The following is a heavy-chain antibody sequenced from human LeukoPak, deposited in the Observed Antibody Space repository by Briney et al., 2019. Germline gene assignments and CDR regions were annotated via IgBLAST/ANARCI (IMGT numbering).Heavy chain of an antibody. CDR2: IYVSGTI. CDR1: GGSMSSYY. V-gene: IGHV4-4*07. J-gene: IGHJ4*01. CDR3: ARTSIFGVVRDSFDY. Sequence: PSETLSLTCTVSGGSMSSYYWSWIRQPAGKGLEWIGRIYVSGTINYNPSLKSRVTMSVDTSNNQSSLRLTSVTAADTAVYFCARTSIFGVVRDSFDYWGQGILVTVSS. D-gene: IGHD3-3*01.